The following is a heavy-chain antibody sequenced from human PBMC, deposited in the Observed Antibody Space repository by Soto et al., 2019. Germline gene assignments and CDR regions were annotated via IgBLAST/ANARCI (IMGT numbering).Heavy chain of an antibody. CDR3: AREVTVASYSFDF. CDR1: GGTFNNYA. J-gene: IGHJ4*02. D-gene: IGHD5-12*01. Sequence: SVKVSCKASGGTFNNYALSWVRQAPGQGLEWMGGIIPTFNSANYAQKFQGRVTITADDSTSTAYMELRSLRPDDTAVYYCAREVTVASYSFDFWGQGTLVTVSS. CDR2: IIPTFNSA. V-gene: IGHV1-69*13.